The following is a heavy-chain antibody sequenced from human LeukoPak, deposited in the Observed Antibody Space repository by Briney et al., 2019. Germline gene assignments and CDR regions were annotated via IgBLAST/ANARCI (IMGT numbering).Heavy chain of an antibody. CDR3: ASLLGPLSYNFGFARDY. V-gene: IGHV4-4*02. CDR2: IYHSGRT. Sequence: SGTLSLTCAVSGGSISSTSWYSWVRQPPGKGLEWIGEIYHSGRTNYKASLKSRVTISLDKSKNQFSLKLTSVTAADTAVYYCASLLGPLSYNFGFARDYWGQGTLVTVSS. J-gene: IGHJ4*01. D-gene: IGHD5-18*01. CDR1: GGSISSTSW.